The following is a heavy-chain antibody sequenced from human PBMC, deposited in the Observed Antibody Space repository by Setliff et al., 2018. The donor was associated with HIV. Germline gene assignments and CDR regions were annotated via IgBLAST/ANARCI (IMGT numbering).Heavy chain of an antibody. D-gene: IGHD3-3*01. V-gene: IGHV3-23*01. Sequence: GGSLRLSCAASGFTFTSYAMNWVRQAPGKGLEWVSGISGSGGGTYYADSVKGRFTISRDNSQNALYLQMDSLRAEDTAVYHCAKSSHYYDIWSAFKAGRHADEFDVWGQGTMVTVSS. CDR1: GFTFTSYA. J-gene: IGHJ3*01. CDR3: AKSSHYYDIWSAFKAGRHADEFDV. CDR2: ISGSGGGT.